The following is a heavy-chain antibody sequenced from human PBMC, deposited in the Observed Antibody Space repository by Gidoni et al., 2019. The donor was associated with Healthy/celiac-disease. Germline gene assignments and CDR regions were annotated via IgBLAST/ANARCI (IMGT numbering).Heavy chain of an antibody. J-gene: IGHJ4*02. D-gene: IGHD3-22*01. CDR3: ARCPDSSGYYVDY. V-gene: IGHV4-59*01. CDR1: GGSISSYY. CDR2: IYYSGST. Sequence: QVQLQESGPGLVKPSETLSLTCTVSGGSISSYYWSWIRQPPGKGLEWSGYIYYSGSTNYNPSLKSRVTISVDTSKNQFSLKLSSVTAADTAVYYGARCPDSSGYYVDYWGQGTLVTVSA.